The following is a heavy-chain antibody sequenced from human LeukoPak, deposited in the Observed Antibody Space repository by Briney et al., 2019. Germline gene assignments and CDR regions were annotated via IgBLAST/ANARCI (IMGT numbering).Heavy chain of an antibody. CDR1: GYTFTSYD. V-gene: IGHV1-8*03. Sequence: ASVKVSCKASGYTFTSYDINWVRQATGQGLEWMGWMNPNSGNTGYAQKFQGRATITRNTSISTAYMELSSLRSEDTAVYYCARGPAWVRYMDVWGKGTTVTVSS. D-gene: IGHD3-10*01. J-gene: IGHJ6*03. CDR3: ARGPAWVRYMDV. CDR2: MNPNSGNT.